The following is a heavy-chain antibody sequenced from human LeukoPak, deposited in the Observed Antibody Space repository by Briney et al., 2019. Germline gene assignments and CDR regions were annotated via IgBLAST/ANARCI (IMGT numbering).Heavy chain of an antibody. Sequence: PGGSLRLSCAASGFTFRNYAMHWVRQVPGKGPEWVSGISWNGDNIAYADSVKGRFTISRDNAKNSLDLQMNSLRVEDTAVYYCARLGPASSGWPESFDYWGQGTLVTVSS. J-gene: IGHJ4*02. CDR1: GFTFRNYA. V-gene: IGHV3-9*01. CDR2: ISWNGDNI. CDR3: ARLGPASSGWPESFDY. D-gene: IGHD6-19*01.